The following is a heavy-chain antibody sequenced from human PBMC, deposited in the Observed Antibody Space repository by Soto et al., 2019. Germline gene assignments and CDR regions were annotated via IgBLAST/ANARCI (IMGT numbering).Heavy chain of an antibody. CDR2: ISTTSFTI. Sequence: PGGSLRLSCVASGFSFSTYDMYWVRQAPGKAPEWIAHISTTSFTIYYADSVKGRFTISRDNVRNSLYLEMKSLRDEDTAVYYCARDRCFDGSCYSASDFWGQGIQVTVSS. CDR1: GFSFSTYD. CDR3: ARDRCFDGSCYSASDF. D-gene: IGHD2-15*01. J-gene: IGHJ4*02. V-gene: IGHV3-48*02.